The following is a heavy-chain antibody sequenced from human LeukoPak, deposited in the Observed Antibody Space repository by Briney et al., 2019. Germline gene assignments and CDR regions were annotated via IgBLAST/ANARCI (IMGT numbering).Heavy chain of an antibody. Sequence: SETLSLTWTVSGGSISSYYWSWIRQPPGKGLEWIGYIYYSGSTNYNPSLKSRVTISVDTSKNQFSLKLSSVTAAETAVYYCAREGRYRYGYNEYHSYMDIWGKGTTVTVSS. CDR3: AREGRYRYGYNEYHSYMDI. CDR2: IYYSGST. V-gene: IGHV4-59*01. CDR1: GGSISSYY. J-gene: IGHJ6*03. D-gene: IGHD5-24*01.